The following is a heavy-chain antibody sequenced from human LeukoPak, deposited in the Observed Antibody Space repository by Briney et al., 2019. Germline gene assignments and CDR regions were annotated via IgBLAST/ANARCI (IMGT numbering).Heavy chain of an antibody. CDR3: AVLYNWNDHCHLNFDY. D-gene: IGHD1-1*01. CDR2: IRSSSIYI. V-gene: IGHV3-21*01. CDR1: GFTFSSYS. Sequence: GGSLRLSCAASGFTFSSYSMNWVRQAPGKGLEWVSSIRSSSIYIYYADSVRGRFTISRDNAKNSLYLQMNSLRAEDTAVYYCAVLYNWNDHCHLNFDYWGQGTLVTVSS. J-gene: IGHJ4*02.